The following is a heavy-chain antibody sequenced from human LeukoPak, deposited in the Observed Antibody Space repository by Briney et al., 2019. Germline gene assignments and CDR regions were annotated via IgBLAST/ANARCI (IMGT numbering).Heavy chain of an antibody. D-gene: IGHD6-19*01. CDR1: GGSIGSYY. V-gene: IGHV4-59*01. Sequence: PSETLSLTCTVSGGSIGSYYWNWIRQPPGKGLEWIGYIHYSGSTNHNASLKSRVTISVDTSKNQFSLKLSSVTAADTAVYYCGRDGVAGGFDYWGQGTLVTVSS. CDR3: GRDGVAGGFDY. CDR2: IHYSGST. J-gene: IGHJ4*02.